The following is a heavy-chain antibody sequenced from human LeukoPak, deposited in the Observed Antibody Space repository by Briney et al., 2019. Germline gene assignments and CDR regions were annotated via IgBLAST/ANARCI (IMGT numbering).Heavy chain of an antibody. CDR2: INHSGST. CDR3: ARGPKQLRGRPNAANGGRYFDY. Sequence: SETLSLTCTVSGGSISSSSYYWGWIRQPPGKGLEWIGEINHSGSTNYNPSLKSRVTISVDTSKNQFSLKLSSVTAADTAVYYCARGPKQLRGRPNAANGGRYFDYWGQGTLVTVSS. V-gene: IGHV4-39*07. CDR1: GGSISSSSYY. J-gene: IGHJ4*02. D-gene: IGHD6-6*01.